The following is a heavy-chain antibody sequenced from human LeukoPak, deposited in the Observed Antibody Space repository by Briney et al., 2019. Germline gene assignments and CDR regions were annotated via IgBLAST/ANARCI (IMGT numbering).Heavy chain of an antibody. CDR3: ASYDSSGYYFDY. Sequence: SETLSLTCAVSGGSISSGGYSWSWIRQPPGKGLEWIGYIYHSGSTYYNPSLKSRVTISVDRSKNQFSLKLSSVTAADTAVYYCASYDSSGYYFDYWGQGALVTVSS. CDR2: IYHSGST. J-gene: IGHJ4*02. D-gene: IGHD3-22*01. V-gene: IGHV4-30-2*01. CDR1: GGSISSGGYS.